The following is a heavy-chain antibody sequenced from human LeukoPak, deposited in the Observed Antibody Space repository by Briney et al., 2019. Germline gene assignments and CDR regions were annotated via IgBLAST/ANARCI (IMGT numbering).Heavy chain of an antibody. Sequence: SETLSLTCNVSGYSISSGYYWAWIWQPPGKGLEWIGSIYHSGSTYYNPSLKSRVTISVDTSKNQFSLKLSSVTAADTAVYYCASSGGYWGQGTLVTVSS. V-gene: IGHV4-38-2*02. CDR2: IYHSGST. CDR1: GYSISSGYY. J-gene: IGHJ4*02. D-gene: IGHD2-15*01. CDR3: ASSGGY.